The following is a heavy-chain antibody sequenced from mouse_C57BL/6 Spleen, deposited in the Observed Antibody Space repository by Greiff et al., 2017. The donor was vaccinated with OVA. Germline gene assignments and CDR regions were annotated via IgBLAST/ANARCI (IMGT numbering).Heavy chain of an antibody. CDR1: GYTFTDYY. CDR3: ARTYSNYWYFDG. D-gene: IGHD2-5*01. J-gene: IGHJ1*03. Sequence: EVQLQQSGPELVKPGASVKISCKASGYTFTDYYMNWVKQSHGKSLEWIGDINPNNGGTSYNQKFKGKATLTVDKSSSTAYMELRSLTSEDSAVYYCARTYSNYWYFDGWGTWTTVTVSS. CDR2: INPNNGGT. V-gene: IGHV1-26*01.